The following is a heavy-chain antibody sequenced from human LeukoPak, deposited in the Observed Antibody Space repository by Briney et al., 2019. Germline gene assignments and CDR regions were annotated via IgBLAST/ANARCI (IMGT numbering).Heavy chain of an antibody. Sequence: PGGSLRLSCAASRFTFSSYAMTWVRQAPGKGLEWVSTISGRDGDTYYAVSVRGRFTISRDNSQNTLYLQMNSLRAEDTALYYCATQRVVRGPTDYWGQGALVTVSS. V-gene: IGHV3-23*01. CDR1: RFTFSSYA. CDR3: ATQRVVRGPTDY. D-gene: IGHD3-10*01. CDR2: ISGRDGDT. J-gene: IGHJ4*02.